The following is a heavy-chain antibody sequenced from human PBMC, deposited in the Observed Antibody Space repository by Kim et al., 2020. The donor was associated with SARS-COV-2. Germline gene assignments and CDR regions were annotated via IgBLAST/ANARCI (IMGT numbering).Heavy chain of an antibody. D-gene: IGHD6-19*01. Sequence: KFQGRVTITRDTSASTAYMELSSLRSEDTAVYYCAGVGWGAVAGPNPFDYWGQGTLVTVSS. J-gene: IGHJ4*02. V-gene: IGHV1-3*01. CDR3: AGVGWGAVAGPNPFDY.